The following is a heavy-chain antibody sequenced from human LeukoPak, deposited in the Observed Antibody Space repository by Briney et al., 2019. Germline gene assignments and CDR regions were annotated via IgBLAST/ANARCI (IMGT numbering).Heavy chain of an antibody. CDR2: ISWNSGSI. D-gene: IGHD4-17*01. J-gene: IGHJ3*02. V-gene: IGHV3-9*01. Sequence: GGSLRLSCAASGFTFDDYAMHWVRQAPGKGLEWVSGISWNSGSIGYADSVKGRFTISRDNAKNSLYLQMNSLRAEDTALYYCARSNYGDYLDAFDIWGQGTMVTVSS. CDR1: GFTFDDYA. CDR3: ARSNYGDYLDAFDI.